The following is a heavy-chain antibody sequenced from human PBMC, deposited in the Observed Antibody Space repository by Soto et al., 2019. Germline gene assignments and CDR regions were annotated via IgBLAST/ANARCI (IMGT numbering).Heavy chain of an antibody. J-gene: IGHJ4*01. D-gene: IGHD5-18*01. CDR1: GFTFSSYA. CDR2: ISGSGGST. V-gene: IGHV3-23*01. Sequence: EVQLLESGGGLVQPGGSLRLSCAASGFTFSSYAMSWVRQAPGKGLEWVSAISGSGGSTYYADSVKGRFTISRDNSKNTLYLEMNRLRAEDTAVYYCAKDFGYSYALANFDYWGHGTLVTVSS. CDR3: AKDFGYSYALANFDY.